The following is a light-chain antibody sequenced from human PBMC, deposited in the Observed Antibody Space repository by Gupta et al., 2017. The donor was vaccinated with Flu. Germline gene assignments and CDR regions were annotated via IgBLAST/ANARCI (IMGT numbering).Light chain of an antibody. CDR3: QQYDNSPPYT. CDR2: GVS. CDR1: QSVSSNY. J-gene: IGKJ2*01. V-gene: IGKV3-20*01. Sequence: EIVLTQSPGTLSLSPGERATLSCRASQSVSSNYLGWYQQKPGQAPRLLIYGVSSRATGIPDRFSGSGCGTDFTLTISRREPEDFAVYYCQQYDNSPPYTFGQGTKLEIK.